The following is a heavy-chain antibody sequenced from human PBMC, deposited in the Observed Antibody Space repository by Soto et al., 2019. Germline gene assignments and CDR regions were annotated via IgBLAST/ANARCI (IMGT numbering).Heavy chain of an antibody. CDR2: IYYSGST. CDR1: GGSISSGGYY. V-gene: IGHV4-31*03. D-gene: IGHD3-10*01. CDR3: ARELRFGEDYYGMDV. Sequence: QVQLQESGPGLVKPSQTLSLTCTVSGGSISSGGYYWSWIRQHPGKGLEWIGYIYYSGSTYYNPSPKRRGTLSVDTSKNQFSRQLSSVTAAVTALYYCARELRFGEDYYGMDVWGQGTTVTVSS. J-gene: IGHJ6*02.